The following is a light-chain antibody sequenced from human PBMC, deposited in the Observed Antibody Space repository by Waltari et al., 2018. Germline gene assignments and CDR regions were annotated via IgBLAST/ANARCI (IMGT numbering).Light chain of an antibody. CDR1: QSVNWY. Sequence: EIVLTQSPATLSLSPGERATLSCRASQSVNWYLAWYQQRPGQAPRLLIYDTSNRATGIPARFSGSGSETDFTLTISSLGPEDSAVYYCQQRRNWPLTFGGGTKVEIK. V-gene: IGKV3-11*01. J-gene: IGKJ4*01. CDR3: QQRRNWPLT. CDR2: DTS.